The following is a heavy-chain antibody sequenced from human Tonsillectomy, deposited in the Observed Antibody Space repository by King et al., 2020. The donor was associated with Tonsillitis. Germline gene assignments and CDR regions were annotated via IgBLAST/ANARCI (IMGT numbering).Heavy chain of an antibody. CDR1: GFTFSSYG. J-gene: IGHJ4*02. CDR3: ARERLYNVGWGIDH. CDR2: ISFDGANT. V-gene: IGHV3-33*05. Sequence: QLVQSGGGVVQPGRSLRLSCETSGFTFSSYGMHWVRQAPGKGLEWVATISFDGANTHHSDSVTGRFTISRDNGKNTMYLQMNSLRAEDTAVYYCARERLYNVGWGIDHWGQGTLVTVSS. D-gene: IGHD1-14*01.